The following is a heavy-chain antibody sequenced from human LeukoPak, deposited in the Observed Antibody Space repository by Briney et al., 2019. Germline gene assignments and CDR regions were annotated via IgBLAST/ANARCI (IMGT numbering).Heavy chain of an antibody. CDR2: ISSSSSYI. V-gene: IGHV3-21*01. Sequence: GGSLRLSWAASGFTFSSYSMNWVRQAPGKGLEWVSSISSSSSYIYYADSVKGRFTISRDNAKNSLYLQMNSLRAEDTAVYYCASGLIAAAVRDYWGQGTLVTVSS. J-gene: IGHJ4*02. CDR3: ASGLIAAAVRDY. D-gene: IGHD6-13*01. CDR1: GFTFSSYS.